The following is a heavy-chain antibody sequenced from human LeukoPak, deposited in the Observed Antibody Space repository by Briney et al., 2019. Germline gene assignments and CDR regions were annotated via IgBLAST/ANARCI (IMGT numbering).Heavy chain of an antibody. V-gene: IGHV3-43D*03. D-gene: IGHD2-8*01. CDR1: GFTFDDYA. J-gene: IGHJ4*02. CDR2: ISWDGGST. Sequence: EGSLRLSCAASGFTFDDYAMHWVRQAPEKGLEWVSLISWDGGSTYYADSVKGRFTISRDNSKSSLYLQMNSLRAEDTALYYCAKDHCTNGVCHLFDYWGQGTLVTVSS. CDR3: AKDHCTNGVCHLFDY.